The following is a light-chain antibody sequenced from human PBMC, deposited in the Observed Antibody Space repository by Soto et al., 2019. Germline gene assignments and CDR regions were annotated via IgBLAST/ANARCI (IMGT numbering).Light chain of an antibody. CDR2: EVT. Sequence: VLTQPASVSGSPGQSITISCTGTSRDIGNYNYVSWYQHHPGKAPKLIIYEVTDRPSGVSNRFSASKSGNTASLTISGLQAEDEADYYCSSYTTTTTVIFGGGTKLTVL. CDR3: SSYTTTTTVI. CDR1: SRDIGNYNY. V-gene: IGLV2-14*01. J-gene: IGLJ2*01.